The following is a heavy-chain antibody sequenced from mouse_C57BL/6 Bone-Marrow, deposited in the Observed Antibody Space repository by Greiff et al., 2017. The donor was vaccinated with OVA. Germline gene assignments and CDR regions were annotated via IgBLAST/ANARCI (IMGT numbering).Heavy chain of an antibody. CDR2: IYPGNSDT. Sequence: VHVKQSGTVLARPGASVKMSCKTSGYTFTSYWMHWVKQRPGQGLEWIGAIYPGNSDTSYNQKFKGKAKLTAVTSASTAYMELSSLTNEDSAVYYCTRSDYYGGSDYWGQGTTLTVSS. J-gene: IGHJ2*01. CDR3: TRSDYYGGSDY. D-gene: IGHD1-1*01. CDR1: GYTFTSYW. V-gene: IGHV1-5*01.